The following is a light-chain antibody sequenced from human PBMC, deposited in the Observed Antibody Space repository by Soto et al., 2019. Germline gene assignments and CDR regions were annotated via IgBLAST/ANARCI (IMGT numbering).Light chain of an antibody. J-gene: IGKJ1*01. CDR1: ESVRSSY. Sequence: EIVLTQSPGTLSLSPGERATLSCRASESVRSSYLAWYQQKPGQAPRLLISGASKRATGIPDRFSGSGSGTDFTLTIDRLEPEDFAVYHCQQYAYMWTFGQGTKVDIK. V-gene: IGKV3-20*01. CDR2: GAS. CDR3: QQYAYMWT.